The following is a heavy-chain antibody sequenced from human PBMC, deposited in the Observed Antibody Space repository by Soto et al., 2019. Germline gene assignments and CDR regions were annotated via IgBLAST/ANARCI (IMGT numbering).Heavy chain of an antibody. V-gene: IGHV4-31*02. CDR2: TSYGGST. CDR3: ARGYYYDSSGYLDY. D-gene: IGHD3-22*01. CDR1: GGSIGSGGYY. Sequence: SETLSLTCTVSGGSIGSGGYYWNWIRQHPGSGLEWIGYTSYGGSTYYNPSLKSRVTISVDTSKNQFSLKLSSVTAADTAVYYCARGYYYDSSGYLDYWGQGTLVTVSS. J-gene: IGHJ4*02.